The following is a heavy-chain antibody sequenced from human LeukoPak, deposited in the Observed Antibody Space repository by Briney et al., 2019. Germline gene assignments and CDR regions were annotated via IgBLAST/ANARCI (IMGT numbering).Heavy chain of an antibody. CDR1: GFTFSSYG. D-gene: IGHD3-16*01. Sequence: GGSLRLSCAASGFTFSSYGMHWVRQAPGKGLEWVAVISYDGSNKYYADSVKGRFTISRDNSKNTLYLQMNSLRAEDTAVYYCAGDYAYTPYYYYHYGMDVWGQGTTVTVSS. J-gene: IGHJ6*02. CDR3: AGDYAYTPYYYYHYGMDV. V-gene: IGHV3-30*03. CDR2: ISYDGSNK.